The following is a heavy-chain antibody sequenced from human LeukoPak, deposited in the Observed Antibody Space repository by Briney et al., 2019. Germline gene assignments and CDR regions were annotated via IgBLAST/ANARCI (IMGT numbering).Heavy chain of an antibody. CDR3: ARVGSELALDY. J-gene: IGHJ4*02. D-gene: IGHD3-10*01. V-gene: IGHV3-33*01. CDR2: IWYDGSNK. Sequence: GRSLRLSCAASGFTFSSYGMHWVRQAPGKGLEWVAVIWYDGSNKYYADSVKGRFTISRDNSKDTLYLQMNSLRAEDTAVYYCARVGSELALDYWGQGTLVTVSS. CDR1: GFTFSSYG.